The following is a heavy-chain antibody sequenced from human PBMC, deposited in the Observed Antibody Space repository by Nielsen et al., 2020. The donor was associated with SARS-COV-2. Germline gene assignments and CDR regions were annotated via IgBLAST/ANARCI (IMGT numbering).Heavy chain of an antibody. CDR2: INPSGGST. Sequence: WVRQAPGQGLEWMGIINPSGGSTSYAQKFQGRVTMTRDTSTSTVYMELSSLRAEDTAVYYCARDPAYIVVVGYYYGMDVWGQGTTVTVSS. V-gene: IGHV1-46*01. J-gene: IGHJ6*02. D-gene: IGHD2-2*01. CDR3: ARDPAYIVVVGYYYGMDV.